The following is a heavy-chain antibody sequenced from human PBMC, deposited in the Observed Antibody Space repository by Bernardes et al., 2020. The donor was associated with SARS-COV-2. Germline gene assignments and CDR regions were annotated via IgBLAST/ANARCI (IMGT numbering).Heavy chain of an antibody. J-gene: IGHJ4*02. Sequence: TLSLTCTVSGGSISSGDYYWSWIRQHPGKGLEWIGYIYRSGNTYYNPSLKSRVTISVDTSKNQFSLKLSSVTAADTATYFCAREDGYNLFDYWGQGTLVTVSS. D-gene: IGHD5-12*01. CDR1: GGSISSGDYY. V-gene: IGHV4-31*03. CDR3: AREDGYNLFDY. CDR2: IYRSGNT.